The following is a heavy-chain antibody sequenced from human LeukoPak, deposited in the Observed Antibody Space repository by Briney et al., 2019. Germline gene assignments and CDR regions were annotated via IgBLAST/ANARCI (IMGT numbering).Heavy chain of an antibody. CDR3: ARERYCSGGSCYPV. CDR2: IYYSGST. Sequence: SETLPLTCTVSGGSISSYYWSWIRQPPGKGLEWIGYIYYSGSTNYNPSLKSRVTISVDTSKNQFSLKLSSVTAADTAVYYCARERYCSGGSCYPVWGQGTLVTVSS. D-gene: IGHD2-15*01. J-gene: IGHJ4*02. CDR1: GGSISSYY. V-gene: IGHV4-59*01.